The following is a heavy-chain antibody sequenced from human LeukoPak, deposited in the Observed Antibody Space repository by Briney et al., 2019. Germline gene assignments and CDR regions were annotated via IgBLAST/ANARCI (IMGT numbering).Heavy chain of an antibody. J-gene: IGHJ4*02. D-gene: IGHD2-2*02. Sequence: SETLSLTCTVSGGSISSGDYYWSWIRQPPGKGLVWIGYIYYSGSTYYNPSLKSRVTISVDTSKNQFSLKLSSVTAEDTAVYYCASREGSQGGYCSSTSCYTGYYWGQGTLVTVSS. CDR3: ASREGSQGGYCSSTSCYTGYY. CDR2: IYYSGST. V-gene: IGHV4-30-4*08. CDR1: GGSISSGDYY.